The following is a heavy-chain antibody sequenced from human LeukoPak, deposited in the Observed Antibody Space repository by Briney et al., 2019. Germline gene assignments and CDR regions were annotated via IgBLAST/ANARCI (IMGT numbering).Heavy chain of an antibody. CDR3: ARDLTDHYYGRDYYYYMDV. Sequence: SVKVSCKASGGTFSSYATSWVRQAPGQGLEWMGGIIPILGTANYAQKFQGRVTITADESTSTAYMELSSLRSEDTAVYYCARDLTDHYYGRDYYYYMDVWGKGTTVTISS. CDR2: IIPILGTA. CDR1: GGTFSSYA. D-gene: IGHD3-10*01. V-gene: IGHV1-69*13. J-gene: IGHJ6*03.